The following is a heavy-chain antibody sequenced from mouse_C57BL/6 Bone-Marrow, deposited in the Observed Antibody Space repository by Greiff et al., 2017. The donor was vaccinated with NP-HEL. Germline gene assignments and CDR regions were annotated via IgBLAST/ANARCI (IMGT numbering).Heavy chain of an antibody. D-gene: IGHD1-1*01. CDR3: TTGGSSPYAMDY. CDR1: GFNIKDDY. Sequence: VQLQQSGAELVRPGASVKLSCTVSGFNIKDDYMHWVKQRPEQGLEWIGWIDPENGDTEYASKFQGKATITADTSSHTAYLQLSSLTSEDTAVYYCTTGGSSPYAMDYWGQGTSVTVSS. V-gene: IGHV14-4*01. CDR2: IDPENGDT. J-gene: IGHJ4*01.